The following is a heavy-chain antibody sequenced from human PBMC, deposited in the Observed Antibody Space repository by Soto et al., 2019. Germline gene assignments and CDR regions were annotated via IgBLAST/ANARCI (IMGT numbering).Heavy chain of an antibody. CDR3: ERVNPAPFGVGGIFDT. Sequence: PSETLSLTCAVSGYSISSGYYWGRIRQPPGKGLEWIGSIYHSGSTYYNPSLKSRVTISVDTSKNQFSLKLSSVTAADTAVYYCERVNPAPFGVGGIFDTWGQGTLVTVSS. V-gene: IGHV4-38-2*01. CDR2: IYHSGST. CDR1: GYSISSGYY. D-gene: IGHD3-3*01. J-gene: IGHJ5*02.